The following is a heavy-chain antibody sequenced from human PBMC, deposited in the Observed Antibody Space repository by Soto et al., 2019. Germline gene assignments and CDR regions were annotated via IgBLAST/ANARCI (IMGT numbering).Heavy chain of an antibody. J-gene: IGHJ5*02. CDR2: INHSGST. CDR1: GGSFSGYY. CDR3: ARSRKQWLVRWFDP. Sequence: PSETLCLTCAVYGGSFSGYYWSWIRQPPGKGLEWIGEINHSGSTNYNPSLKSRVTISVDTSKNQFSLKLSSVTAADTAVYYCARSRKQWLVRWFDPWGQGTLVTVSS. V-gene: IGHV4-34*01. D-gene: IGHD6-19*01.